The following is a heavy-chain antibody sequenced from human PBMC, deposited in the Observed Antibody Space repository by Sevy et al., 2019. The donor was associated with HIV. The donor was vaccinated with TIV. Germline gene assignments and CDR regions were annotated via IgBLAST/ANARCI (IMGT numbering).Heavy chain of an antibody. Sequence: GGCLRLSCAASGFTFDDYTMHWVRQAPGKGLEWVSLISWDGGSTYYADSVKGRLTISIDNSKNSLYLQMNSLRTEDTASYYCVKEDSGVPLDSGGYYGRGGFDYWGQGTLVTVSS. CDR1: GFTFDDYT. D-gene: IGHD3-22*01. CDR3: VKEDSGVPLDSGGYYGRGGFDY. V-gene: IGHV3-43*01. J-gene: IGHJ4*02. CDR2: ISWDGGST.